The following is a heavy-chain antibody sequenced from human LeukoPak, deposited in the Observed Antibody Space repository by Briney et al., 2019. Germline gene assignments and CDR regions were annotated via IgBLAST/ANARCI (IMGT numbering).Heavy chain of an antibody. CDR3: ARANVVTAIDY. Sequence: PSETLSLTCTVSGGSISSYYWSWIRQSPGKGLECIGYIHYTGSTNYNPSLKSRVTISVETSKNQFSLKLSSVTAADTAVYYCARANVVTAIDYWGQGTLVTVSS. D-gene: IGHD2-21*02. V-gene: IGHV4-59*01. J-gene: IGHJ4*02. CDR2: IHYTGST. CDR1: GGSISSYY.